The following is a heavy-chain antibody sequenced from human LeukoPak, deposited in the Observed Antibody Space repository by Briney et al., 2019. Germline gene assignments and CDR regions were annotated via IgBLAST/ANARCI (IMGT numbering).Heavy chain of an antibody. Sequence: ASVKVSCKASGYTFTSYDINWVRQATGQGLEWMGWMNPNSGNTGYAQKFQGRVTMTRNTSISTAYMELSSLRSEDTAVYYCARGDYSNPGGDWFDPWGQGTLVTVPS. D-gene: IGHD4-11*01. CDR2: MNPNSGNT. CDR1: GYTFTSYD. V-gene: IGHV1-8*01. J-gene: IGHJ5*02. CDR3: ARGDYSNPGGDWFDP.